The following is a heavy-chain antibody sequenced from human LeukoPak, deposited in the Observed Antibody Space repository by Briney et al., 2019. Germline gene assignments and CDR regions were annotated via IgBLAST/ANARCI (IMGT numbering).Heavy chain of an antibody. CDR1: GFTFSSYS. J-gene: IGHJ2*01. D-gene: IGHD4-17*01. Sequence: PGGSLRLSCAASGFTFSSYSMNWVRQAPGKGLEWVSSISSSSSYIYYADSVKGRFTISRDNAKNSLYLQMNSLRAEDTAVYYCARDDYGDYGGYFDLWGRGTLVTVSS. CDR2: ISSSSSYI. V-gene: IGHV3-21*01. CDR3: ARDDYGDYGGYFDL.